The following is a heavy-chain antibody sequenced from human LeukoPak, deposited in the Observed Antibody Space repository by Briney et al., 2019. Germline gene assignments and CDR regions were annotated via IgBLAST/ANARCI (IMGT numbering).Heavy chain of an antibody. CDR1: GFTFSRYA. Sequence: GGSLRLSCAASGFTFSRYAMTWVRQAPGKGLEWVSGISGSGGATFYADSVKGRFTISRDNSNNTLYLQMGSLRAEDMAVHYCARDSSASSWTGWFDPWGQGTLVTVSS. D-gene: IGHD2-2*01. CDR3: ARDSSASSWTGWFDP. CDR2: ISGSGGAT. J-gene: IGHJ5*02. V-gene: IGHV3-23*01.